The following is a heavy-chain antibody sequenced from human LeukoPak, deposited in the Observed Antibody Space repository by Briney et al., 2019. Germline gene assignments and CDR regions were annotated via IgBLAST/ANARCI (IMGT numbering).Heavy chain of an antibody. Sequence: ASVKVSCKASGGTFSSYAISWARQAPGQGLEWMGGIIPIFGTASYAQKFQGRVTITADESTSTAYMELSSLRSEDTAVYYCARRLTTYYYDSSGYPFDYWGQGTLVTVSS. CDR1: GGTFSSYA. CDR2: IIPIFGTA. D-gene: IGHD3-22*01. J-gene: IGHJ4*02. V-gene: IGHV1-69*13. CDR3: ARRLTTYYYDSSGYPFDY.